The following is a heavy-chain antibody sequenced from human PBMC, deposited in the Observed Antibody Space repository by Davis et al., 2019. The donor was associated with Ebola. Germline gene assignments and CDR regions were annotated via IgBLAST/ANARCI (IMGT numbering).Heavy chain of an antibody. CDR2: ITSTSSYT. J-gene: IGHJ6*02. CDR3: AKGLHSSGWYYYGMDV. V-gene: IGHV3-11*05. CDR1: GFTFSDYY. Sequence: PGGSLRLSCAASGFTFSDYYMSWIRQAPGKGLEWVSSITSTSSYTNYADSVKGRFTISRDNAKKSLYLQMNSLRAEDTALYYCAKGLHSSGWYYYGMDVWGQGTTVTVSS. D-gene: IGHD6-19*01.